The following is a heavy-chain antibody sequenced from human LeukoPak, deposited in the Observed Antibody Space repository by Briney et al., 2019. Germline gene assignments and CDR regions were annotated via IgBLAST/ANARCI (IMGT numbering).Heavy chain of an antibody. J-gene: IGHJ4*02. Sequence: GGSLRLSCAASGFTFSSYEMNWVRQAPGKGLEWVSYISSSGSTIYYADSVKGRFTISRDNAKNSLYLQMNSLRAEDTAVYYCARAPDDCGGNWGGFDYWGQGTLVTVSS. CDR3: ARAPDDCGGNWGGFDY. CDR1: GFTFSSYE. D-gene: IGHD4-23*01. V-gene: IGHV3-48*03. CDR2: ISSSGSTI.